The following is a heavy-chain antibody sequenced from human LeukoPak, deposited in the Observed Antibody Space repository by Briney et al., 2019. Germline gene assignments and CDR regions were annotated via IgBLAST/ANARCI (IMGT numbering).Heavy chain of an antibody. D-gene: IGHD3-3*01. V-gene: IGHV3-23*01. Sequence: PGRSLRPSCAASGFSFNIYAMGWVRQAPGKGLEWVSVIGSGSVDKHYADTVRGRFDISRDNSKNGLFLQMNSLRVEDSGVYYCAKRVPLTALDSWGQGTLVTVSS. CDR3: AKRVPLTALDS. CDR2: IGSGSVDK. CDR1: GFSFNIYA. J-gene: IGHJ5*01.